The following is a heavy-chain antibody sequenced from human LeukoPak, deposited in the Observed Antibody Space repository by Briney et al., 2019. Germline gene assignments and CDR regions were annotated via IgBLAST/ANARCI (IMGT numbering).Heavy chain of an antibody. CDR2: INWNGGST. Sequence: GGSLRLSCAASGFTFDDYGMSWVRQAPGKGLEWVSGINWNGGSTGYADSVKGRFPISRDNAKNSLYLQMNSLRAEDTALCYCARVSSSGWYSSWVHYWGQGTLVTVSS. D-gene: IGHD6-19*01. CDR1: GFTFDDYG. J-gene: IGHJ4*02. CDR3: ARVSSSGWYSSWVHY. V-gene: IGHV3-20*04.